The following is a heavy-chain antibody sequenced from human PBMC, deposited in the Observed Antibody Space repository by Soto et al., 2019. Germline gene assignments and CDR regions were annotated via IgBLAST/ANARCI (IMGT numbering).Heavy chain of an antibody. Sequence: QVQLVQSGAEVKKPGSSVKVSCKASGGTFSSYTISWVRQAPGQGLEWMGRIIPILGIANYAQKFQGRVTITADKSTSTAYMELSSLRSEDTAVYYCARDWSEDIVVVPAAIWFDPWGQGTLVTVSS. CDR1: GGTFSSYT. J-gene: IGHJ5*02. D-gene: IGHD2-2*02. CDR3: ARDWSEDIVVVPAAIWFDP. CDR2: IIPILGIA. V-gene: IGHV1-69*08.